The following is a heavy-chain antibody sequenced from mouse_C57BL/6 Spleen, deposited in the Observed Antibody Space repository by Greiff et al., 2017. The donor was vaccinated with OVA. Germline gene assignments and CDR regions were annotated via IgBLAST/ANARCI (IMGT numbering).Heavy chain of an antibody. Sequence: VQLQQPGAELVKPGASVKLSCKASGYTFTSYWMQWVKQRPGQGLEWIGEIDPSDSYTNYNQKFKGKATLTVDTSSSTADMQLSSLTSEDSAVYYCARHDYGNYWGQGTTLTVSS. J-gene: IGHJ2*01. V-gene: IGHV1-50*01. D-gene: IGHD2-1*01. CDR3: ARHDYGNY. CDR2: IDPSDSYT. CDR1: GYTFTSYW.